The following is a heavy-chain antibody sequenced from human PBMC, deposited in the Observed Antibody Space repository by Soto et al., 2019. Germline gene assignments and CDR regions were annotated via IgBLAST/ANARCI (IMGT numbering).Heavy chain of an antibody. CDR1: GWSINTYY. CDR2: IYYRANP. CDR3: ARPYGDGYEYLLY. J-gene: IGHJ4*02. V-gene: IGHV4-59*08. D-gene: IGHD5-12*01. Sequence: QVQLQESGPGLVKPSETLSLTCTVSGWSINTYYWSWIRQPPGKGLEWIGYIYYRANPNYNPSLKSRSTISHVPSNNQPSLHLSSLTTADTAVYYCARPYGDGYEYLLYWGQGTLVTVTS.